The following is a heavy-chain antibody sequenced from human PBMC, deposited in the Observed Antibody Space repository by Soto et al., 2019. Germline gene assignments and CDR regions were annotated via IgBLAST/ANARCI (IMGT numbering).Heavy chain of an antibody. CDR3: ARVDCISTSCYIANDFDI. Sequence: QVQLVQSGAEVKKPGASVKVSCKASGYTFTSYGISWVRQASGQGLEWMGWISAYNGNTNYAQKLQGRVTMTTDTSTSTAYMELRSLRSDDTAVYYCARVDCISTSCYIANDFDIWGQGTMVTVSS. CDR2: ISAYNGNT. V-gene: IGHV1-18*01. D-gene: IGHD2-2*02. J-gene: IGHJ3*02. CDR1: GYTFTSYG.